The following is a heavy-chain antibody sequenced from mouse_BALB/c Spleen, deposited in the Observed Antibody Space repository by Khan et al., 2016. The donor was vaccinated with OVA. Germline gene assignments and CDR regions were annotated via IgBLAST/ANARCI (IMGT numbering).Heavy chain of an antibody. J-gene: IGHJ4*01. CDR3: ARGGAAFYRNDGGAMDS. D-gene: IGHD2-14*01. Sequence: QIQLVQSGPELKKPGETVRISCKASGYTFTTAGMQWVQKMPGKGLKWIGWINTHSGVPKYAEDFKGRFVFSLETSASPAYLQITTLKTEDTATYFCARGGAAFYRNDGGAMDSWGQGTSVTVSS. CDR1: GYTFTTAG. V-gene: IGHV9-4*02. CDR2: INTHSGVP.